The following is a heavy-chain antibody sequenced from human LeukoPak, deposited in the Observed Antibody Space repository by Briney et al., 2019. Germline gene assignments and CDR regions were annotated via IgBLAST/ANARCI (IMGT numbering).Heavy chain of an antibody. D-gene: IGHD2-15*01. CDR3: AKGCGSSCYSPCDY. Sequence: PGGSLRLSCAASGLTFRNYAMSWVRQAPGKGLEWVSVICANDGNTYYADAVKGRFTISRDNSKDTLYLQMDSLRAEDTAVYYCAKGCGSSCYSPCDYWGQGILVTVSS. CDR1: GLTFRNYA. V-gene: IGHV3-23*01. J-gene: IGHJ4*02. CDR2: ICANDGNT.